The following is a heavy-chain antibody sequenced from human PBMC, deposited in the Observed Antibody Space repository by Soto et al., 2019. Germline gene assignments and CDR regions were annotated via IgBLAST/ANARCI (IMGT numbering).Heavy chain of an antibody. CDR1: GFSLSTSGMR. CDR2: IDWDDDK. CDR3: VRSAVTTTPLGYYGMDV. J-gene: IGHJ6*02. Sequence: ESGPTLVNPTQTLTLTCTFSGFSLSTSGMRVSWIRQPPGKALEWLARIDWDDDKFYSTSLKTRLTISKDTSKNQVVLTMTNMDPVDTATYYCVRSAVTTTPLGYYGMDVWGQGTTVTVSS. D-gene: IGHD4-4*01. V-gene: IGHV2-70*04.